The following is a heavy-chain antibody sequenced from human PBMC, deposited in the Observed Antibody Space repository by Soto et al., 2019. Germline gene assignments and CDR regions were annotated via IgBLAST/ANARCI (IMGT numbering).Heavy chain of an antibody. V-gene: IGHV2-5*02. CDR3: AHSSLHYKKWFDP. Sequence: QITLKESGPTVVKPTETLTLTCTFSGFSLSSDGVGVGWIRPPPRKAPEWLALIYWDDDTRYSPSLKSRLTITKDTSKHPVVLTMTNMGPVDTATCFCAHSSLHYKKWFDPWGQGTLVTGSS. CDR1: GFSLSSDGVG. CDR2: IYWDDDT. J-gene: IGHJ5*02. D-gene: IGHD4-4*01.